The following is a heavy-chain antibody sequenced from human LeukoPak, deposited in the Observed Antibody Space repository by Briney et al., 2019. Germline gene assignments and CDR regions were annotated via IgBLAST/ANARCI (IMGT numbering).Heavy chain of an antibody. CDR2: IGAYNGNT. D-gene: IGHD3-10*01. CDR1: GYTLTSHG. Sequence: ASVKVSCKASGYTLTSHGISWVRQAPGQGLEWMGWIGAYNGNTNYAQKLQGRVTMTTDTSTSTAYMELRSLRSDDTAVYYCARDVSYYSGSRYMDVWGKGTTVTISS. V-gene: IGHV1-18*01. J-gene: IGHJ6*03. CDR3: ARDVSYYSGSRYMDV.